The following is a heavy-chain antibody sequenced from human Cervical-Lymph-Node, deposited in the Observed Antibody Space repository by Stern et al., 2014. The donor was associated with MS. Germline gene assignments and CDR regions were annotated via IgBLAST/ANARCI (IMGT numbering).Heavy chain of an antibody. CDR2: INGDGSRT. J-gene: IGHJ6*02. V-gene: IGHV3-74*02. CDR1: GFTFSSYW. D-gene: IGHD3-10*01. CDR3: ASYGENYNYYGLDV. Sequence: EVQLEESGGGLVQPGGSLRLSCAASGFTFSSYWVHWVRQVPGKGPVWVSRINGDGSRTSYADSVKGRFTISRDNAKNTLYMQMNSLRAEDTAVYYCASYGENYNYYGLDVWGQGTTVTVSS.